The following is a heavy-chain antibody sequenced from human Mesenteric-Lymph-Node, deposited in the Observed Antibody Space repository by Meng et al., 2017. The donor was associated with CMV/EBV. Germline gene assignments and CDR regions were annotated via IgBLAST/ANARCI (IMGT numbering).Heavy chain of an antibody. Sequence: SETLSLTCDVSGDSVSSSDSHWGWIRQPPGKGLEWIESMFHSGTSYYNPSLKSLASVSVDTSKNQFSLKLTSVTTADTAIYYCVRHVVQVGQRVPWNPVGVNLNWHFDVWGRGTLVTVSS. CDR2: MFHSGTS. CDR1: GDSVSSSDSH. J-gene: IGHJ2*01. CDR3: VRHVVQVGQRVPWNPVGVNLNWHFDV. V-gene: IGHV4-39*01. D-gene: IGHD2-21*01.